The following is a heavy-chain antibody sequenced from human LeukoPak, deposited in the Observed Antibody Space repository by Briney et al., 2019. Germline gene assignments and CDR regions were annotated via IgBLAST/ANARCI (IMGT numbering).Heavy chain of an antibody. Sequence: SETLSLTCTVSGGSISSYYWSWIRQPAGKGLEWIGRIYTSGSTNYNPSLKSRVTMSVDTSKNQFSLNLTSVTAADTAVYYCARDQERGSETYNRFDPWGQGTLVTVSS. CDR2: IYTSGST. CDR1: GGSISSYY. V-gene: IGHV4-4*07. CDR3: ARDQERGSETYNRFDP. D-gene: IGHD3-10*01. J-gene: IGHJ5*02.